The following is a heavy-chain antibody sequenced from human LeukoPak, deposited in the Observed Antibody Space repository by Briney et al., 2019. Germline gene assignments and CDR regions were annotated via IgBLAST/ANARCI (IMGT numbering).Heavy chain of an antibody. Sequence: ASVKVSCKASGYTFTGYYMHWVRQAPGQGLEWRGWINPNSGGTNYAQKVQGRVTMTRDTSISTAYMELSRLRSDDTAVYYCARVVSSSWYYFDYWGQGTLVTVSS. V-gene: IGHV1-2*02. CDR1: GYTFTGYY. CDR2: INPNSGGT. J-gene: IGHJ4*02. D-gene: IGHD6-13*01. CDR3: ARVVSSSWYYFDY.